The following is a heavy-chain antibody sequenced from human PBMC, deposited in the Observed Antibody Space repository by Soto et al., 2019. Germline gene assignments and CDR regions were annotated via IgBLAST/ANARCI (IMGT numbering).Heavy chain of an antibody. Sequence: GGSLRLSCAASGFTFSSYGMHWVRQAPGKGLELVAVISYDRSNKYYADSVKGRFTISRDNSKNTLYLQMNSLRAEDTAVYYCARIWSGYHYYYYYYLDVWGKGTTVTVSS. J-gene: IGHJ6*03. CDR2: ISYDRSNK. CDR3: ARIWSGYHYYYYYYLDV. V-gene: IGHV3-30*03. D-gene: IGHD3-3*01. CDR1: GFTFSSYG.